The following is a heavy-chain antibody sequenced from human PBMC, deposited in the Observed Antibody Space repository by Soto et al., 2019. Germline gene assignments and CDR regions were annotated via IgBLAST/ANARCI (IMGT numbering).Heavy chain of an antibody. V-gene: IGHV4-39*01. D-gene: IGHD6-13*01. Sequence: SETLPLTCTVSGGSISSSSYYWGWIRQPPGKGLEWIGSIYYSGSTYYNPSLKSRVTISVDTSKNQFSLKLSSVTAADTAVYYCARLGAAAGSNWFDPWGQGTLVTVSS. CDR3: ARLGAAAGSNWFDP. J-gene: IGHJ5*02. CDR1: GGSISSSSYY. CDR2: IYYSGST.